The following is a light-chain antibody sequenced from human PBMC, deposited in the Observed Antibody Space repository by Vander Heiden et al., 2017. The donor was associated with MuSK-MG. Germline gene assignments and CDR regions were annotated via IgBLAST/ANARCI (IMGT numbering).Light chain of an antibody. CDR3: AAWDDSLSGQV. J-gene: IGLJ2*01. CDR2: RNN. CDR1: SSKIGSNY. V-gene: IGLV1-47*01. Sequence: QSVLTQPPSASVTPGQRVTIYCSGSSSKIGSNYVYWYKQPPGTAPNLLIYRNNQRPSGVPDRFSGSKSGTSASLAISGLRSEDEADYYCAAWDDSLSGQVFGGGTKLTVL.